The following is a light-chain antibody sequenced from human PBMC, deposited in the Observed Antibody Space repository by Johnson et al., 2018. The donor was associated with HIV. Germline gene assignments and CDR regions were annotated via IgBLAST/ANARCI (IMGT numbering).Light chain of an antibody. CDR1: SSNSGNNY. CDR3: GTWDSSLSAYV. Sequence: QLVLTQPPSVSAAPGQKVTISCSGSSSNSGNNYVSWYQQLPGTAPKLFIYENNKRPSGIPARFSGSKSGTSATLGITGLQTGDEADYYCGTWDSSLSAYVFGTGTKVTVL. J-gene: IGLJ1*01. V-gene: IGLV1-51*02. CDR2: ENN.